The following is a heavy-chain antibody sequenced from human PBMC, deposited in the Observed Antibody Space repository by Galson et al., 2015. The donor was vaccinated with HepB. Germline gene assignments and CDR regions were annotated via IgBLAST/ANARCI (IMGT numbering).Heavy chain of an antibody. D-gene: IGHD4-17*01. CDR3: SKGYGLFDC. CDR2: IWYDGGDK. CDR1: GFTFTTYG. V-gene: IGHV3-33*06. Sequence: SLRLSCAASGFTFTTYGIHWVRQAPGKGLEWVAVIWYDGGDKYYADSVKGRFTISRDNSKNTLYLQMNSLRAEDTVIYYCSKGYGLFDCWGQGTLVTVSS. J-gene: IGHJ5*01.